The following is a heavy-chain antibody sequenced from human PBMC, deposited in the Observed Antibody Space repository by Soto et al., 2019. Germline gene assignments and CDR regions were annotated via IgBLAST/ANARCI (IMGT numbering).Heavy chain of an antibody. V-gene: IGHV4-31*03. CDR3: DRDVRVELGSVVYYCGVIDV. Sequence: QVQLQESGPGLVKPSQTLSLTCTVSGGSTSNGGYSWSWIRQHPGKDLEWIGYIYSSGNTYYNPSIKSRVARALNTAKTQFSLKLSIVTAAATAVSDCDRDVRVELGSVVYYCGVIDVGGQGTTVTVSS. D-gene: IGHD7-27*01. J-gene: IGHJ6*02. CDR1: GGSTSNGGYS. CDR2: IYSSGNT.